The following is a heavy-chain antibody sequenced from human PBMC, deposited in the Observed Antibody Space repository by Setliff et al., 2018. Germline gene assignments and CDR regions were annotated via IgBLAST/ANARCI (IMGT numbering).Heavy chain of an antibody. Sequence: SVKVSCKTSGGTFSSFAVSWVRQAPGQRPEWMGRLIPFFGSTIYAQKFQGRVTITADQSTSTVFMELNSLRSEDTAFYYCARDSRQWLEGGASGDMDLWGQGTAVTVSS. CDR2: LIPFFGST. D-gene: IGHD6-19*01. CDR3: ARDSRQWLEGGASGDMDL. V-gene: IGHV1-69*13. J-gene: IGHJ6*02. CDR1: GGTFSSFA.